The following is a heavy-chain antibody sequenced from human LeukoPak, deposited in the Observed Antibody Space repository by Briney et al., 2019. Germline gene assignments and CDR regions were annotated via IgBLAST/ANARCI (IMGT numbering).Heavy chain of an antibody. Sequence: ESGPTLVKPTQTLTLTCTFSGFSLSTRGVGVGWIRQPPGKALEWLALIYWSDDKRYSPSLKSRLTITKDTSKNQVVLTMTNMDPVDTATYYCAHTPTLTGYTEYFQHWGQGTLVTVSS. J-gene: IGHJ1*01. CDR2: IYWSDDK. CDR1: GFSLSTRGVG. V-gene: IGHV2-5*01. D-gene: IGHD3-9*01. CDR3: AHTPTLTGYTEYFQH.